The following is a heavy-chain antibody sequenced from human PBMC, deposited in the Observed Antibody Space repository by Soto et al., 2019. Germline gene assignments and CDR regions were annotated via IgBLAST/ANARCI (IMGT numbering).Heavy chain of an antibody. D-gene: IGHD1-26*01. CDR3: ARSSGAILGAYNDY. J-gene: IGHJ4*02. Sequence: QVHLQESGPGLVKPSQTLSLTCTVSGGSISSGDYYWSWIRQPPGKGLEWIGYIFYTGITSYNPSLKSRVIISIDTSKNQFSLKLSSVAAADTAVYYCARSSGAILGAYNDYWGQGTLVTVSS. CDR2: IFYTGIT. V-gene: IGHV4-30-4*01. CDR1: GGSISSGDYY.